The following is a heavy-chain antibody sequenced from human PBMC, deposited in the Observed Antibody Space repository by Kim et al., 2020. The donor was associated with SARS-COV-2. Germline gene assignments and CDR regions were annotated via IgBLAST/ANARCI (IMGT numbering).Heavy chain of an antibody. J-gene: IGHJ4*02. CDR3: AREDTAMGKYRTYDY. CDR2: INAGNGNT. CDR1: GYTFTSYA. V-gene: IGHV1-3*01. Sequence: ASVKVSCKASGYTFTSYAMHWVRQAPGQRLEWMGWINAGNGNTKYSQKFQGRVTITRDTSASTAYMELSSLRSEDTAVYYCAREDTAMGKYRTYDYWGQGTLVTVSS. D-gene: IGHD5-18*01.